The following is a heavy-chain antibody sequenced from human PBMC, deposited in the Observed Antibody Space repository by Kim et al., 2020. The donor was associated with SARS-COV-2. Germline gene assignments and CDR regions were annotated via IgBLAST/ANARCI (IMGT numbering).Heavy chain of an antibody. Sequence: GGSLRLSCAASGFTFSSYAMSWVRQAPGKGLEWVSAISGSGGSTYYADSVKGRFTISRDNSKNTLYLQMNSLRAEDTAVYYCAKDYCTSIAARRGCWFDPWGQGTLVTVSS. J-gene: IGHJ5*02. CDR2: ISGSGGST. V-gene: IGHV3-23*01. D-gene: IGHD6-6*01. CDR1: GFTFSSYA. CDR3: AKDYCTSIAARRGCWFDP.